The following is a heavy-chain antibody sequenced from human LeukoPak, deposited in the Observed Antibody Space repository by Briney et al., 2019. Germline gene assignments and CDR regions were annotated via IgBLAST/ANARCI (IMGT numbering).Heavy chain of an antibody. CDR1: GYNFSDYW. Sequence: PGESLKISCKVSGYNFSDYWIGWVRQVPGKGLEWMGIMFPGDSDTRYNPSFQGQVTISADKAISTAYLQWSSLKASDTAMYYCARLARIAVAGTLIWGAFHIWGRGTMVTVSS. J-gene: IGHJ3*02. V-gene: IGHV5-51*01. CDR2: MFPGDSDT. CDR3: ARLARIAVAGTLIWGAFHI. D-gene: IGHD6-19*01.